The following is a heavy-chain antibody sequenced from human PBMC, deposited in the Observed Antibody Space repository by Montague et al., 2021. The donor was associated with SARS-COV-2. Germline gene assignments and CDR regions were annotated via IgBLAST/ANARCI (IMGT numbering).Heavy chain of an antibody. CDR3: ARDRDWDDWCGMDV. V-gene: IGHV3-48*03. Sequence: SLRLSCPASGFIFSSYEMNWVRQAPGKGLEWISYISSSGGGSTKHYTDSVKGRFTISRDNAKNSLYLQMNSLRVEDTAIYYCARDRDWDDWCGMDVWGQGTTGTVSS. CDR2: ISSSGGGSTK. CDR1: GFIFSSYE. J-gene: IGHJ6*02. D-gene: IGHD2-21*01.